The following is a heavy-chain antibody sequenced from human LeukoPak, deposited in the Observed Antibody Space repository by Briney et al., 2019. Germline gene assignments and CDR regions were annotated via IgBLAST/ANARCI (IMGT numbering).Heavy chain of an antibody. V-gene: IGHV3-30*03. CDR2: ITYDGSNK. Sequence: GGSLRLSCAASGFSFKDYNMHWVRQAPGKGLEWVAVITYDGSNKYYTDSVKGRFTISRDNSKNTLYLQMNSLRAEDTAVYYCAAITTNDYVWGSYPRGGQGTLVTVSS. J-gene: IGHJ4*02. CDR3: AAITTNDYVWGSYPR. D-gene: IGHD3-16*02. CDR1: GFSFKDYN.